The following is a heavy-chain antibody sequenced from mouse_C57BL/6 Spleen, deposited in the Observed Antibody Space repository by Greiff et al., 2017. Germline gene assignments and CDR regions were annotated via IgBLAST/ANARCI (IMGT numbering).Heavy chain of an antibody. D-gene: IGHD3-3*01. V-gene: IGHV5-16*01. CDR1: GFTFSGYY. Sequence: EVQLVESEGGLVQPGSSMKLSCTASGFTFSGYYMAWVRQVPEKGLEWVANINYDGSSTYYLDSLKSRFIISRDNAKNIIYLQMSSLKSAATATYYCARGDSLFAYWGQGTLLTVSA. CDR2: INYDGSST. CDR3: ARGDSLFAY. J-gene: IGHJ3*01.